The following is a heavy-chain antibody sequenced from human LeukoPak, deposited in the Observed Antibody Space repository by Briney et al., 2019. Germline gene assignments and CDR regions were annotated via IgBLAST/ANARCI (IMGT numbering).Heavy chain of an antibody. CDR1: GFTFSSYA. CDR2: ISGSGGST. D-gene: IGHD6-13*01. CDR3: ASILKAAAGTLYFDY. V-gene: IGHV3-23*01. Sequence: GGSLRLSCAASGFTFSSYAMSWVRQAPGKGLEWVSAISGSGGSTYYADSVKGRFTISRDNSKNTLYPQMNSLRAEDTAVYYCASILKAAAGTLYFDYWGQGTLVTVSS. J-gene: IGHJ4*02.